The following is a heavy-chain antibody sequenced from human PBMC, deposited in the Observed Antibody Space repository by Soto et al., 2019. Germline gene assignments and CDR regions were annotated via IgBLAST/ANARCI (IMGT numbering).Heavy chain of an antibody. D-gene: IGHD3-22*01. V-gene: IGHV4-61*01. CDR2: IYYSGGT. CDR3: ARIQRFDSSGYDI. J-gene: IGHJ3*02. CDR1: GGSVSSGSYY. Sequence: PSETLSLTCTVSGGSVSSGSYYWSWIRQPPGKGLEGIGYIYYSGGTNYNPSLKSRVTISADTSKNQCSLKVSSVTAGDTAVYYCARIQRFDSSGYDIWGQGTMVTVSS.